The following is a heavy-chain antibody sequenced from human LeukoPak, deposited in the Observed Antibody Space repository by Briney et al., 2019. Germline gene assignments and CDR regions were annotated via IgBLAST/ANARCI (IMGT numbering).Heavy chain of an antibody. V-gene: IGHV1-46*01. CDR2: INPSGGST. J-gene: IGHJ2*01. CDR1: GYTFTSYY. Sequence: GASVKVSCKASGYTFTSYYMHWVRRAPGQGLEWMGIINPSGGSTSYAQKFQGRVTMTRDTSTSTVYMELSSLRSEDTAVYYCARVLRHSTVAGTRRDWYFDLWGRGTLVTVSS. CDR3: ARVLRHSTVAGTRRDWYFDL. D-gene: IGHD6-19*01.